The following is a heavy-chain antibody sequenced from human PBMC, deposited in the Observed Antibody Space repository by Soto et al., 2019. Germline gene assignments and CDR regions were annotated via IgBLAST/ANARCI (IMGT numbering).Heavy chain of an antibody. D-gene: IGHD4-17*01. CDR2: IDSTGSAI. V-gene: IGHV3-11*01. J-gene: IGHJ4*02. Sequence: QVQLVESGGGLVKPGGSLRLSCAASGFTFSDYYMNWVRQAPGKGLEWVAYIDSTGSAINYPDSVRGRFTISRDNAKNSLYLQMNNLRAEDTAVYYCAREIYGDYGKYWGQGTLVTVSS. CDR1: GFTFSDYY. CDR3: AREIYGDYGKY.